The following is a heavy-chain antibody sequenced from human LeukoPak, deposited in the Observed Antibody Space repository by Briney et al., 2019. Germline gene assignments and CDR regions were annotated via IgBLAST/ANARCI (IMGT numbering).Heavy chain of an antibody. Sequence: PSETLSLTCAVYGGSFSGYYWSWIRQPPGKGLEWIGEINHSGSTNYNPSLKGRVTISVDTSKKQFSLKLSSVTAADTAVYYCARGTYGSGSYSYYYYYMDVWGKGTTVTTSS. CDR1: GGSFSGYY. D-gene: IGHD3-10*01. CDR3: ARGTYGSGSYSYYYYYMDV. J-gene: IGHJ6*03. CDR2: INHSGST. V-gene: IGHV4-34*01.